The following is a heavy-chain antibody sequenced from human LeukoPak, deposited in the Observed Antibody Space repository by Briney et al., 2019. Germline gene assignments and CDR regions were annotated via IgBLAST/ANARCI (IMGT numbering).Heavy chain of an antibody. CDR1: GGSINSYY. CDR3: ARDHYDYVWGSYRLKGMDV. J-gene: IGHJ6*02. CDR2: IYYSGST. D-gene: IGHD3-16*02. V-gene: IGHV4-59*01. Sequence: SETLSLTCTVSGGSINSYYWSWIRQPPGKGLEWIGYIYYSGSTNYNPSLKSRVTISVDTSKNQFSLKLSSVTAADTAVYYCARDHYDYVWGSYRLKGMDVWGQGTTVTVSS.